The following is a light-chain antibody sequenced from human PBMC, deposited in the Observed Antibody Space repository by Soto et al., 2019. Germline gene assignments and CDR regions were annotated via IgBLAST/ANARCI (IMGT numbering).Light chain of an antibody. Sequence: AIRMTQSPSSLSASTGDRVTITCRASQGISSYLAWYQQKPGKAPKLLIYAASTLQSGVASRFSGSGSGTDFTLTISCLQSEDFATYYCQQYYSYWTFGQGTKVEIK. J-gene: IGKJ1*01. CDR3: QQYYSYWT. CDR2: AAS. V-gene: IGKV1-8*01. CDR1: QGISSY.